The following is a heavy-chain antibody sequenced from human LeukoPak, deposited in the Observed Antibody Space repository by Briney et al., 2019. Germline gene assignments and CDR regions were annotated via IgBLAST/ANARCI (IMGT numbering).Heavy chain of an antibody. D-gene: IGHD2-2*01. CDR1: GDSISGQY. J-gene: IGHJ4*02. CDR2: IYYTGTT. V-gene: IGHV4-59*11. Sequence: SETLSLTCSVSGDSISGQYWSWIRQPPGKGLEWIGFIYYTGTTTYNPSLKSRVTISVDTSKNQFSLTLSSVTAADTAIYYCARLQYCSSANCFGFDYWGQGGLVTVSS. CDR3: ARLQYCSSANCFGFDY.